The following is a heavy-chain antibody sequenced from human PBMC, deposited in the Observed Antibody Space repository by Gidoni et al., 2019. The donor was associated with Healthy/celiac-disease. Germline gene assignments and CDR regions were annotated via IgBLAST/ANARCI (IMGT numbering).Heavy chain of an antibody. J-gene: IGHJ4*02. CDR3: ESPGLDSSGCGMDY. V-gene: IGHV3-21*01. D-gene: IGHD6-19*01. CDR1: GLTFSISS. Sequence: EVQLVESGGGLVKPGGSRRLYCAASGLTFSISSMTWVRRAPVKGMGWVSSISSSPSYTDSADSATCRFTISIATAKTSLYLYLNCLSPEATAVAMCESPGLDSSGCGMDYWGQGTLVTVSS. CDR2: ISSSPSYT.